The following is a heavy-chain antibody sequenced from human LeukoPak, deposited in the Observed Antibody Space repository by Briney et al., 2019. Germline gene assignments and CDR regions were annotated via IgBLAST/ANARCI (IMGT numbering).Heavy chain of an antibody. V-gene: IGHV1-69*04. CDR1: GGTFSSYA. CDR3: AEVAAADPFHYYYGMDV. CDR2: IIPILGIA. J-gene: IGHJ6*02. Sequence: GASVKVSCKASGGTFSSYAISWVRQAPGQGLEWMGRIIPILGIANYAQKFQGRVTITADKSTSTAYMELSSLRSEDTAVYYCAEVAAADPFHYYYGMDVWGQGTTVTVSS. D-gene: IGHD6-13*01.